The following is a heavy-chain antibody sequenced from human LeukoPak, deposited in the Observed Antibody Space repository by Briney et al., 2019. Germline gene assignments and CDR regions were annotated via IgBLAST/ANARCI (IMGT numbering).Heavy chain of an antibody. V-gene: IGHV3-64*01. Sequence: GGSLRLSCAASGFTFSSYAMHWVRQAPGKGLEYVSAISSNGGSTYYANSVKGRFTISRDNSKNTLYLQMGSLRAEDMAVYYCARVAIAAAGSYYYYMDVWGKGTTVTVSS. CDR3: ARVAIAAAGSYYYYMDV. J-gene: IGHJ6*03. CDR1: GFTFSSYA. CDR2: ISSNGGST. D-gene: IGHD6-13*01.